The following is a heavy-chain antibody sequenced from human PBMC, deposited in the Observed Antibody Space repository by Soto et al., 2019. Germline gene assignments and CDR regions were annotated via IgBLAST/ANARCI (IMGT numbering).Heavy chain of an antibody. Sequence: EVQLLESGGGLVQPGGSLRLSCAASGFTFSSYAVSWVRQAPGKGLEWVSAISGSGGSTYYADSVKGRFTISRDNSKNTLYLQMNSLRAEDTAVYYCAKGLGYDFWSGYPYFDFWGQGTLVTVSS. CDR3: AKGLGYDFWSGYPYFDF. D-gene: IGHD3-3*01. CDR1: GFTFSSYA. V-gene: IGHV3-23*01. CDR2: ISGSGGST. J-gene: IGHJ4*02.